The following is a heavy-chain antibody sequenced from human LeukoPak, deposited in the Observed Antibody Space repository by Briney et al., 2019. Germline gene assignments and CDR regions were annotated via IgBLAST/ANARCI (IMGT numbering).Heavy chain of an antibody. Sequence: ASETLSLTCTVSGYSISSGYYWGWIRQPPGKGLEWIGSIYHSGGTYYNPSLKSRVTISVDTSKNQFSLKLSSVTAADTAVYYCARVAFWSGYYWGQGTLVTVSS. CDR3: ARVAFWSGYY. J-gene: IGHJ4*02. V-gene: IGHV4-38-2*02. CDR1: GYSISSGYY. CDR2: IYHSGGT. D-gene: IGHD3-3*01.